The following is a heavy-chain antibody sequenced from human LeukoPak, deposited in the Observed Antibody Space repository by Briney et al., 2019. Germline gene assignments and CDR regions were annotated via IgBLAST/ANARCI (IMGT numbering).Heavy chain of an antibody. CDR2: IWFDGNDK. CDR1: GFTFSNYA. V-gene: IGHV3-33*01. D-gene: IGHD3-9*01. J-gene: IGHJ4*02. Sequence: GGSLRLSCAASGFTFSNYAMHWVRQAPGKGLELVAVIWFDGNDKYYADSVKGRFTISRDNSKNTLYLQMNSLRAEDTAVYYCLTAAGYYIDYWGQGTLVTVTS. CDR3: LTAAGYYIDY.